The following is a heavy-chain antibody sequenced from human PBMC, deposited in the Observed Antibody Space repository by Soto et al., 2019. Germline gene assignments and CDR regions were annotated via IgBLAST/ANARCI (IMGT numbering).Heavy chain of an antibody. CDR3: ARQGFGALHGLVDV. J-gene: IGHJ6*02. Sequence: PSETLSLTCTVSGGSISNYYWSWFRQTPGKGLEWIGYVHDSWGSNYNPSLKSRVAISLDTSKSQFSLKLTSVTATDTAVYYCARQGFGALHGLVDVWAQGNTVTFSS. CDR2: VHDSWGS. D-gene: IGHD3-10*01. CDR1: GGSISNYY. V-gene: IGHV4-59*08.